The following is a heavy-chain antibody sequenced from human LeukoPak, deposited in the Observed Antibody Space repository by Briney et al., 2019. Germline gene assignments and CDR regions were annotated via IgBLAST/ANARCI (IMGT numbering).Heavy chain of an antibody. D-gene: IGHD3-10*01. V-gene: IGHV3-21*01. CDR2: VTGSSSFI. Sequence: PGGSLRLSCAASGFTFSSYSMNWVRQAPGKGLEWVSSVTGSSSFIYYADSVKGRFTSSRDNAKNSLYLQMNSLRVDDTAVYYRARGSNWFDPWGQGTLVTVSS. CDR1: GFTFSSYS. CDR3: ARGSNWFDP. J-gene: IGHJ5*02.